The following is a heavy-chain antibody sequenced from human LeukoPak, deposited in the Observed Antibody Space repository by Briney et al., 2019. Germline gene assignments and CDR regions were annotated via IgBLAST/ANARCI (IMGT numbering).Heavy chain of an antibody. CDR3: ARKWELLY. CDR1: GFTFSSYI. CDR2: ISSSSSTI. V-gene: IGHV3-48*01. Sequence: GGSLRLSSAASGFTFSSYIMNWVCQAPGKGREWGSYISSSSSTIYYAESVRGRFTISRDNAKNSRYLQINSLRAEDTAVYYCARKWELLYWGQGTLVTVSS. D-gene: IGHD1-26*01. J-gene: IGHJ4*02.